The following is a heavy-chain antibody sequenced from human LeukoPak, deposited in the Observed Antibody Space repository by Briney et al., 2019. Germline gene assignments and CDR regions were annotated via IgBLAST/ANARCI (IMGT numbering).Heavy chain of an antibody. Sequence: SETLSLTCNVSGGSISGYHWSWIRQPPGKGLEWLGYIYYSGSSNYNPSLKSRVTMSADTSKNQFSLKLSSVTAADTAVYYCASADYSNYVDYWGQGTLVTVSS. J-gene: IGHJ4*02. CDR3: ASADYSNYVDY. CDR2: IYYSGSS. D-gene: IGHD4-11*01. CDR1: GGSISGYH. V-gene: IGHV4-59*01.